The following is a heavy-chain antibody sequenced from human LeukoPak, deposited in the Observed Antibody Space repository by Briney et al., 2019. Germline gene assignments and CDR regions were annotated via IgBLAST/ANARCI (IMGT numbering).Heavy chain of an antibody. CDR3: ARAELYYDFWSGYYTRYYFDY. CDR2: IYYSGST. Sequence: SETLSLTCTVSGGSISSGDYYWSWIRQPPGKGLEWIGYIYYSGSTYYNPSLKSRVTISVDTSKNQFSLKLSSVTAADTAVYYRARAELYYDFWSGYYTRYYFDYWGQGTLVTVSS. J-gene: IGHJ4*02. CDR1: GGSISSGDYY. D-gene: IGHD3-3*01. V-gene: IGHV4-30-4*01.